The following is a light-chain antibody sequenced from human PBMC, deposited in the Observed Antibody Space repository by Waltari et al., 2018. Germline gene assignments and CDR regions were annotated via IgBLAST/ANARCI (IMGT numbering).Light chain of an antibody. Sequence: QSVLTQPPSASGTPGQTVTISCSGSRSNLGTNSVNWYQQFPGQAPKLLIYRSSDRPSGVPERFSGSSSGPSASLAISGLQSEDEAEYYCATWDDTLDIYVFGAGTRLTVL. V-gene: IGLV1-44*01. CDR1: RSNLGTNS. J-gene: IGLJ1*01. CDR3: ATWDDTLDIYV. CDR2: RSS.